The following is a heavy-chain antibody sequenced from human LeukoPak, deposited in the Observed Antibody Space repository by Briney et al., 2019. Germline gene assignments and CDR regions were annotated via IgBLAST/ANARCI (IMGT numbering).Heavy chain of an antibody. V-gene: IGHV1-8*01. CDR2: MNPNSGNT. Sequence: ASVKVSCKASGCTFTSYDINWVRQATGQGLEWMGWMNPNSGNTGYAQKFQGRVTMTRNTSISTAYMELSSLRSEDTAVYYCARGPRIAAAGDTYNWFDPWGQGTLVTVSS. J-gene: IGHJ5*02. CDR1: GCTFTSYD. CDR3: ARGPRIAAAGDTYNWFDP. D-gene: IGHD6-13*01.